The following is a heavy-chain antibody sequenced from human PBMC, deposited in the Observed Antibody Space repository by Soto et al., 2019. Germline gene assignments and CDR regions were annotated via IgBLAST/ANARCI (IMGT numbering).Heavy chain of an antibody. CDR3: ARGGSKYYYDSSGYFDPFDY. CDR1: GGTFSSYA. J-gene: IGHJ4*02. V-gene: IGHV1-69*06. D-gene: IGHD3-22*01. Sequence: QVQLVQSGAEVKKPGSSVKVSCKASGGTFSSYAISWVRQAPGQGLEWMGGIIPIFGTANYAQKFQGRVTITAAKSTSTAYMELSSLRSEDTAVYYCARGGSKYYYDSSGYFDPFDYWGQGTLVTVSS. CDR2: IIPIFGTA.